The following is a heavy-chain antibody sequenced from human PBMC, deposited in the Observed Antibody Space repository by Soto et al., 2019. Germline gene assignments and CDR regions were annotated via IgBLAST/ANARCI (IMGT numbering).Heavy chain of an antibody. CDR3: ARADPLWFGESSRELLRPRYYFDY. CDR2: IYYSGST. J-gene: IGHJ4*02. Sequence: QVQLQESGPGLVKPSQTLSLTCTVSGGSISSGGYYWSWIRQHPGKGLEWIGYIYYSGSTYYNPSLKSRVTISVDTSKNQFSLKLSSVTAADTAVYYCARADPLWFGESSRELLRPRYYFDYWGQGTLVTVSS. CDR1: GGSISSGGYY. D-gene: IGHD3-10*01. V-gene: IGHV4-31*03.